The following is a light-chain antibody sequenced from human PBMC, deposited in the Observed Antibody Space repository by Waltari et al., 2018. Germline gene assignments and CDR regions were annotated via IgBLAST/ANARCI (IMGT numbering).Light chain of an antibody. CDR1: QSISSW. CDR2: KAS. Sequence: DIQMTQSPSTLSASVGDRFTIPCRASQSISSWLAWYQQKPGKAPKLLIYKASSLESGVPSRFSGSGSGTEFTLTISSLQPDDFATYYCQQYNSSPLTFGGGTKVEIK. V-gene: IGKV1-5*03. CDR3: QQYNSSPLT. J-gene: IGKJ4*01.